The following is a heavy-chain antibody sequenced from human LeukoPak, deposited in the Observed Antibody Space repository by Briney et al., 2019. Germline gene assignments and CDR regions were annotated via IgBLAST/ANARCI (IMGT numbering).Heavy chain of an antibody. D-gene: IGHD6-19*01. CDR1: GFTFSSYG. CDR3: AKVLGASPGTIAVAGWKVYYYYGMDV. CDR2: ISYDGSNK. J-gene: IGHJ6*02. Sequence: GRSLRLSCAASGFTFSSYGMHWVRQAPGKGLEWVAVISYDGSNKYYADSVKGRFTISRDNSKNTLYLQMNSLRAEDTAVYYCAKVLGASPGTIAVAGWKVYYYYGMDVWGQGTTVTVSS. V-gene: IGHV3-30*18.